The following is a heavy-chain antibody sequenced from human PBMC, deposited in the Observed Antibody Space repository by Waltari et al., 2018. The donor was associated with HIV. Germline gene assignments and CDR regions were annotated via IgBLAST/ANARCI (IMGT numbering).Heavy chain of an antibody. V-gene: IGHV3-9*01. CDR1: GFTFDDYA. D-gene: IGHD3-3*01. CDR3: AKDVRPGGITIFGVAFGY. Sequence: EVQLVESGGGLVQPGRSLRLSCAASGFTFDDYAMHWVRQAPGKGLEWVSGINWNSGSIAYADSVKGRFTNSRDNAKNSLYLQTNSLRVEDTALYYCAKDVRPGGITIFGVAFGYWGQGTLVTVSS. CDR2: INWNSGSI. J-gene: IGHJ4*02.